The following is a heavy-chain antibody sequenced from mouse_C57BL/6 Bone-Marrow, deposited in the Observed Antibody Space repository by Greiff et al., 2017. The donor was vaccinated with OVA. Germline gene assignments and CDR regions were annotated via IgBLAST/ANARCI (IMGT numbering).Heavy chain of an antibody. D-gene: IGHD1-1*01. V-gene: IGHV5-15*04. CDR1: GFTFSDYG. CDR2: ISNLAYSI. J-gene: IGHJ3*01. Sequence: EVKLVESGGGLVQPGGSLKLSCAASGFTFSDYGMAWVRQAPRKGPEWVAFISNLAYSIYYADTVTGRFTISREKAKNTLYLEMSSLRSEDTAMYYCARDYGSSYGGTFAYWGQGTLVTVSA. CDR3: ARDYGSSYGGTFAY.